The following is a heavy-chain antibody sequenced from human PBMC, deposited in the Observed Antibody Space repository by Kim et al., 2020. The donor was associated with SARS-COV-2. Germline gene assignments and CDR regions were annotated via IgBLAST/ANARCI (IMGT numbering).Heavy chain of an antibody. J-gene: IGHJ4*02. CDR3: ASSLWFGELLRV. Sequence: YYADSVKGRFTISRDNAKNSLYLQMNSLRAEDTAVYYCASSLWFGELLRVWGQGTLVTVSS. V-gene: IGHV3-21*01. D-gene: IGHD3-10*01.